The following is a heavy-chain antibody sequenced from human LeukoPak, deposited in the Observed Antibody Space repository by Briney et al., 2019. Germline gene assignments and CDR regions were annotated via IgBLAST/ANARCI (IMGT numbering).Heavy chain of an antibody. Sequence: GGSLRLSCAASGFTFTDYYMAWIRQAPGKGLEWVSYISSSGTAYHADSVKCRFTIYRDNDKSSVHLQMNTLRAEDTAVYYCVRSKWELGYWGQGTLVTVSS. CDR2: ISSSGTA. V-gene: IGHV3-11*01. CDR1: GFTFTDYY. J-gene: IGHJ4*02. CDR3: VRSKWELGY. D-gene: IGHD1-26*01.